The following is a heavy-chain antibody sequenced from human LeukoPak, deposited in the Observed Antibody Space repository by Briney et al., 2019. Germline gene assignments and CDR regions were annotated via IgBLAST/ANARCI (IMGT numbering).Heavy chain of an antibody. V-gene: IGHV1-18*01. Sequence: ASVKVSCKTSGYTFTSYGISWVRQAPGQGLEWMGWISAYNGNTNYAQKLRGRVTMTTDTSTSTAYMELRSLRSDDTAVYYCARDWAIVGATHWGQGTLVTVSS. J-gene: IGHJ4*02. CDR2: ISAYNGNT. CDR3: ARDWAIVGATH. D-gene: IGHD1-26*01. CDR1: GYTFTSYG.